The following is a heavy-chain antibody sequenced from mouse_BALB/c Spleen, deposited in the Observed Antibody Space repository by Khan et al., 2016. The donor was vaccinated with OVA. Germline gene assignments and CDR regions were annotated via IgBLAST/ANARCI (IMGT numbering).Heavy chain of an antibody. J-gene: IGHJ3*01. CDR1: GYTFTSYW. Sequence: QMQLEESGAELSKPGASVKMSCKASGYTFTSYWMHWVKQRPGQGLEWIGYITPSTGYTEYNQKFKDKATLTSDQSSSTAYMQLSSLTSEDSADYYCARAIFDGYPPFAYWGQGTLVTVSA. D-gene: IGHD2-3*01. V-gene: IGHV1-7*01. CDR2: ITPSTGYT. CDR3: ARAIFDGYPPFAY.